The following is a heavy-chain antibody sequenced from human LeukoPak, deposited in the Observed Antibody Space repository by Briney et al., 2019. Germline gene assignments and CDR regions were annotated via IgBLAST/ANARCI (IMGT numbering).Heavy chain of an antibody. CDR1: GGSVSTGSYY. V-gene: IGHV4-61*01. CDR3: ARVYASGTYPIDY. J-gene: IGHJ4*02. Sequence: SETLSLTCTDSGGSVSTGSYYWSWIRLPPGKGLEWIGYIYFSGSTNYNPSLKSRVTISVDTSKNQFSLKLYSVTAADTAVYFCARVYASGTYPIDYWGQGTRVTVSS. CDR2: IYFSGST. D-gene: IGHD3-10*01.